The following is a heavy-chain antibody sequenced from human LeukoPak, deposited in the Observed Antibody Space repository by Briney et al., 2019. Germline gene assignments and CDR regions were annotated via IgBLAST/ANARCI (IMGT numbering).Heavy chain of an antibody. Sequence: GGSLRLSCAASGLTFSSYGMSWVRQAPGKGLDWVSGISGSGGSTYYADSVKGRFTISRDNSKNTLYQQMNSLRAEDSAVYYCAKDPYCRGANCYQGLFDYWGQGTLVTVSS. CDR1: GLTFSSYG. CDR2: ISGSGGST. V-gene: IGHV3-23*01. D-gene: IGHD2-15*01. J-gene: IGHJ4*02. CDR3: AKDPYCRGANCYQGLFDY.